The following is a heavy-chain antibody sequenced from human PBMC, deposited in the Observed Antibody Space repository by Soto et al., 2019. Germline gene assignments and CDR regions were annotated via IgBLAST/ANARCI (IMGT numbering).Heavy chain of an antibody. J-gene: IGHJ6*01. D-gene: IGHD2-2*02. CDR1: GFTFSSYG. CDR3: ARDRHCSSTSCYTRYYYYGMDV. CDR2: IWYDGSNK. V-gene: IGHV3-33*01. Sequence: QVQLVESGGGVVQPGRSLRLSCAASGFTFSSYGMHWVRQAPGKGLEWVAVIWYDGSNKYYADSVKGRFTISRDNSKNTLYLQMNSLRAEDTAVYYCARDRHCSSTSCYTRYYYYGMDVW.